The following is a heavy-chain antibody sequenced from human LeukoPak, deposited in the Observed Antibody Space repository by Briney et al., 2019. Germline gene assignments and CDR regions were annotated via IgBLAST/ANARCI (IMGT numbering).Heavy chain of an antibody. J-gene: IGHJ6*04. Sequence: SETLSLTCTVSGGSISSYCWSWIRQPPGKGLEWIGYIYYSGSTNYNPSLKSRVTISVDTSKNQFSLKLSSVTAADTAVYYCARSQKRTTGTTFYGMDVWGKGTTVTVSS. V-gene: IGHV4-59*01. D-gene: IGHD1-1*01. CDR2: IYYSGST. CDR3: ARSQKRTTGTTFYGMDV. CDR1: GGSISSYC.